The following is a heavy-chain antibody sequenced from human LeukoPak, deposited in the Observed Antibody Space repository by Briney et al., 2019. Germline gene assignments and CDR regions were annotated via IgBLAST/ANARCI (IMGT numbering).Heavy chain of an antibody. CDR3: TRDYYGSGSYYKSLD. Sequence: PGGSLRLSCTASGFTFGDYAMSWLRQAPGKGLEWVGFIRSKAYGGTTEYAASVKGRFTISRDDSKSIAYLQMNSLKTEDTAVYYCTRDYYGSGSYYKSLDWGQGTLVTVSS. CDR1: GFTFGDYA. J-gene: IGHJ4*02. V-gene: IGHV3-49*03. D-gene: IGHD3-10*01. CDR2: IRSKAYGGTT.